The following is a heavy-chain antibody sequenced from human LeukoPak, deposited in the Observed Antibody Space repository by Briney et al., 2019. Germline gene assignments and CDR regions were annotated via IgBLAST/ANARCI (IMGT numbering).Heavy chain of an antibody. CDR3: AGGYSYGSTYYYMDV. CDR1: GGSISSYY. V-gene: IGHV4-59*01. J-gene: IGHJ6*03. D-gene: IGHD5-18*01. CDR2: IYYSGST. Sequence: TASETLSLTCTVSGGSISSYYWSWIRQPPGKGLEWIGYIYYSGSTNYNPSLKSRVTISVDTSKNQFSLKLSSVTAADTAVYYCAGGYSYGSTYYYMDVWGKGTTVTISS.